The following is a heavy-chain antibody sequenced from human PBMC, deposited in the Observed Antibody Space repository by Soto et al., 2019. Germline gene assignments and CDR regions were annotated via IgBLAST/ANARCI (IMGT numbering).Heavy chain of an antibody. Sequence: QVQLQESGPGLVKPSETLSLTCTVSGGSISGYYWSWIRQPPGKGLEWIGYNYYSGSTGSTNYNPSLKSRVAISVDTSKNQFSLKLNSMTAADTAVYYCVRHNYGSGITYFDYCGLGTLVTVSS. J-gene: IGHJ4*02. CDR2: NYYSGSTGST. CDR3: VRHNYGSGITYFDY. V-gene: IGHV4-59*08. D-gene: IGHD3-10*01. CDR1: GGSISGYY.